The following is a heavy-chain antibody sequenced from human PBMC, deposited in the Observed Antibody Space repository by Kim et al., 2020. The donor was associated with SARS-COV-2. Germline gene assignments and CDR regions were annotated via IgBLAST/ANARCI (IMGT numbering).Heavy chain of an antibody. V-gene: IGHV3-30*18. J-gene: IGHJ6*03. CDR2: ISYDGSNK. CDR3: AKELIRRAAAKHNYYYY. Sequence: GGSLRLSCAASGFTFSSYGMHWVRQAPGKGLEWVAVISYDGSNKYYADSVKGRFTISRDNSKNTLYLQMNSLRAEDTAVYYCAKELIRRAAAKHNYYYY. CDR1: GFTFSSYG. D-gene: IGHD6-13*01.